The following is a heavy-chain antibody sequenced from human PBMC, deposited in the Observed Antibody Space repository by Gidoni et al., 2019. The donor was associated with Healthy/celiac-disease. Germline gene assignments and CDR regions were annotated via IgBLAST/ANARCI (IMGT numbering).Heavy chain of an antibody. V-gene: IGHV4-39*01. CDR3: ARLRDYYYYGMDV. J-gene: IGHJ6*02. Sequence: QLQLQESGPGLVKPSETLSLTCTVSGGSISSSSYYWGWIRQPPGKGLEWIGSIYYSGSTYYNPSLKSRVTISVDTSKNQFSLKLSSVTAADTAVYYCARLRDYYYYGMDVWGQGTTVTVSS. CDR1: GGSISSSSYY. CDR2: IYYSGST.